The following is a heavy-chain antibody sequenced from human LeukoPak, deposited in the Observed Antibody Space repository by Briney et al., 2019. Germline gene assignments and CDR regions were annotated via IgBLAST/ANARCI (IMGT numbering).Heavy chain of an antibody. CDR3: ARDFSSSSTVYYYYYMDV. CDR1: GGSITTYY. J-gene: IGHJ6*03. CDR2: IYYSGST. Sequence: SETLSLTCTVSGGSITTYYWSWIRQPPGKGLEWIGYIYYSGSTNYNPSLKSRVTISVDTSKNQFSLKLSSVTAADTAIYYCARDFSSSSTVYYYYYMDVWGKGTTVTVSS. D-gene: IGHD6-6*01. V-gene: IGHV4-59*12.